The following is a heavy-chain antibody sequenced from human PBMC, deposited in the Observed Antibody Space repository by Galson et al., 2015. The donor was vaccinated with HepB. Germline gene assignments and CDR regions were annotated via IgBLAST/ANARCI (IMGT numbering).Heavy chain of an antibody. CDR3: TRGFAAFDI. CDR2: IRSKAYGGTT. CDR1: GFTFGDYA. V-gene: IGHV3-49*04. Sequence: SLRLSCAASGFTFGDYAMSWVRQAPGKGLEWVGFIRSKAYGGTTEYAASVKGRFTISRDDSKSIAYLQMNSLKTEDTAVYYCTRGFAAFDIWGQGTMVTVSS. J-gene: IGHJ3*02.